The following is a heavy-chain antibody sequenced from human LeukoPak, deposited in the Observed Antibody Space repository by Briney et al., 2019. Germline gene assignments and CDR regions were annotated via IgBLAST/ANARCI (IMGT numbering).Heavy chain of an antibody. J-gene: IGHJ4*02. CDR2: ITSDGSST. D-gene: IGHD3-10*01. Sequence: GGSLRLSCAAAGFTFSSTWMNWVREGPGKGLEWVSRITSDGSSTIYADSVKGRFTISRDNAKSTVYLQMNSLRAEDTAVYFCARDRYYIFDYWGQGAPVTVSS. CDR1: GFTFSSTW. V-gene: IGHV3-74*01. CDR3: ARDRYYIFDY.